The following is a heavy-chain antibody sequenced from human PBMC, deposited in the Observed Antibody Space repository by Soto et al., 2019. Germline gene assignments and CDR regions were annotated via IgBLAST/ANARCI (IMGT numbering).Heavy chain of an antibody. Sequence: SETLSLTCAVYGGSFSGYYWSWIRQPPGKGLEWIGEINHSGSTNYNPSLKSRVTISVDTSKNQFSLKLSSVTAADTAVYYCAKVTGYYTGFAYWGQGTLVTVSS. CDR2: INHSGST. D-gene: IGHD3-9*01. J-gene: IGHJ4*02. V-gene: IGHV4-34*01. CDR1: GGSFSGYY. CDR3: AKVTGYYTGFAY.